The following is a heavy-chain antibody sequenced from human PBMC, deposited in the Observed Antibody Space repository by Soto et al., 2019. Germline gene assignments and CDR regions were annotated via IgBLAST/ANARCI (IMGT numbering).Heavy chain of an antibody. CDR3: AGGEVYDGGLYFDF. J-gene: IGHJ4*02. Sequence: NPSETLSLTCAVYGWSFSDYYWTWIRQPPGKGLEWIAYIYYTGSASYNPSLKSRATISLDTSKNQFSLKLTSVTAADTAVFYCAGGEVYDGGLYFDFWGQGTLVTVSS. V-gene: IGHV4-34*11. D-gene: IGHD3-22*01. CDR1: GWSFSDYY. CDR2: IYYTGSA.